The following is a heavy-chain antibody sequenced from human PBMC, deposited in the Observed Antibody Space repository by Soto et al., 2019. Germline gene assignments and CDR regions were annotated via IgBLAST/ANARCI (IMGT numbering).Heavy chain of an antibody. V-gene: IGHV1-18*01. CDR2: ISAYNGNT. J-gene: IGHJ4*02. D-gene: IGHD4-17*01. CDR3: ARVPLIYGDYDEYYFDY. Sequence: QVQLVQSGAEVKKPGASVKVSCKASGYTFTSYGISWVRQAPGQGLEWMGWISAYNGNTNYAQKRQGRVTMTTDTSTSTAYMELRSLRSDDTAVYYCARVPLIYGDYDEYYFDYWGQGTLVTVSS. CDR1: GYTFTSYG.